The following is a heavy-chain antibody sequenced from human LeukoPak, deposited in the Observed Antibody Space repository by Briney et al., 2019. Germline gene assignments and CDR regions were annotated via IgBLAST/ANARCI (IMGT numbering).Heavy chain of an antibody. CDR2: IIPMLGIA. D-gene: IGHD5-24*01. CDR3: ARDLEMAAYFDY. V-gene: IGHV1-69*04. Sequence: GASVKVSCKASGGTFSSYTISWVRQAPGQGLEWMGRIIPMLGIANYAQKFQGRVTITADKSTSTAYMELSSLRSEDTAVYYCARDLEMAAYFDYWGQGTLVTVSS. J-gene: IGHJ4*02. CDR1: GGTFSSYT.